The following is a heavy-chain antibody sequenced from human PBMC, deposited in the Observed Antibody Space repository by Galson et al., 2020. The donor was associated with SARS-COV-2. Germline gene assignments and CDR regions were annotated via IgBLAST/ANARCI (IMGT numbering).Heavy chain of an antibody. J-gene: IGHJ3*02. Sequence: GESLRLSCVASRFNFASYYMSWVRQAPGKGLEWVASIKKDGSEKWYVDSVKGRFTISRDNAKNSLYLQINSLSAEDTAVYYCARETYYDFLSDAYSDAFDIWGQGTMVTVSS. CDR2: IKKDGSEK. CDR1: RFNFASYY. V-gene: IGHV3-7*03. CDR3: ARETYYDFLSDAYSDAFDI. D-gene: IGHD3-3*01.